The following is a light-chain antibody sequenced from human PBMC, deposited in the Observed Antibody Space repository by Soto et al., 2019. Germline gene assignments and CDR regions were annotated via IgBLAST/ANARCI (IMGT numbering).Light chain of an antibody. CDR1: QSISSGY. CDR3: QQYGSSPYT. CDR2: GAS. V-gene: IGKV3-20*01. J-gene: IGKJ2*01. Sequence: EIELTQSPGTLSLSPGDRATLSCWASQSISSGYLAWYQQKPGQPPRLLIYGASSRATGIPDRFSGSGSGTDFRLTISRLEPEDFAMYYCQQYGSSPYTFGQGTKLEI.